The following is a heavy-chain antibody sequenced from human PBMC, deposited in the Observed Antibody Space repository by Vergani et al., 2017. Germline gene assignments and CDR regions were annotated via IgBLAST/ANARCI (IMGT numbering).Heavy chain of an antibody. CDR2: ISYDGSNK. V-gene: IGHV3-30-3*01. J-gene: IGHJ4*02. D-gene: IGHD3-16*01. CDR3: ASAFGGTPTDDY. Sequence: VQLLESGGGLVQPGGSLRLSCAASGFTFSSYAMHWVRQAPGKGLEWVAVISYDGSNKYYADSVKGRFTISRDNSKNTLYLQMNSLRAEDTAVYYCASAFGGTPTDDYWGQGTLVTVSS. CDR1: GFTFSSYA.